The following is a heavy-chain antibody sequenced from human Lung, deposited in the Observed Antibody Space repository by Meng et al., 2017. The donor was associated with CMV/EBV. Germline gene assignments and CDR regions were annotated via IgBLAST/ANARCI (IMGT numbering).Heavy chain of an antibody. CDR2: IRTKPYGATT. CDR1: VFTFGADV. J-gene: IGHJ4*02. Sequence: SXKISXSTSVFTFGADVMNWVRQARGNGLEWVAFIRTKPYGATTEYAASVSGRFSISRDDSKDIVYLQMNSLKTEDRTVYFCSSDSGYYDVYYFDDWGQGTXVTVSS. V-gene: IGHV3-49*04. D-gene: IGHD3-22*01. CDR3: SSDSGYYDVYYFDD.